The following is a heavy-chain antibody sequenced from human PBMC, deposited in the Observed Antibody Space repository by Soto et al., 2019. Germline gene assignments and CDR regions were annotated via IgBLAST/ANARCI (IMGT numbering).Heavy chain of an antibody. J-gene: IGHJ5*02. D-gene: IGHD2-21*02. CDR1: GGTFSSYA. V-gene: IGHV1-69*01. CDR2: IIPIFGTA. CDR3: ARGGYCGGDCYSVGYYNWFGP. Sequence: QVQLVQSGAEVKKPGSSVKVSCKASGGTFSSYAISWVRQAPGQGLEWMGGIIPIFGTANYAQKFQGRVTITADESTSTAYMELSSLSSEDTAVYYCARGGYCGGDCYSVGYYNWFGPWGQGTLVTVSS.